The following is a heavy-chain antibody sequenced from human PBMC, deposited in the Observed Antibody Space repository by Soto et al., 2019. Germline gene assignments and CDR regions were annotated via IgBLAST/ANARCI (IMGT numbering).Heavy chain of an antibody. CDR2: IWYDGTKK. CDR1: GFTFNSYV. CDR3: ARSREDCSSTSCYTWDGFDF. V-gene: IGHV3-33*01. J-gene: IGHJ3*01. D-gene: IGHD2-2*02. Sequence: PGGSLRLSCAASGFTFNSYVMHWVRQAQGKGLEWVALIWYDGTKKYHADSVKGRFTISRDNSKNTLYLQMNSLGAEDTAVYYCARSREDCSSTSCYTWDGFDFWGQGTTVTVSS.